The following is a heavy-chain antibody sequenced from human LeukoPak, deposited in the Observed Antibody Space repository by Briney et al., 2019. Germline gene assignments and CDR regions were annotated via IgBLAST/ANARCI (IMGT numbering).Heavy chain of an antibody. CDR2: MNPNSGNT. CDR1: GYTFTNYD. D-gene: IGHD4-17*01. Sequence: GASVKVSCKASGYTFTNYDINWVRQATGQGLGWMGWMNPNSGNTGYAQEFQGRVTINRNTSISTAYMELSCLRSEDTAVYYCATSSFTTVTMITLDYYYYMDVWGKGTTVTVSS. J-gene: IGHJ6*03. CDR3: ATSSFTTVTMITLDYYYYMDV. V-gene: IGHV1-8*03.